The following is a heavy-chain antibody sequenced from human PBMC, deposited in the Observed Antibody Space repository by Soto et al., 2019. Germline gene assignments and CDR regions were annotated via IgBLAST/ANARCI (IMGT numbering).Heavy chain of an antibody. D-gene: IGHD3-10*01. Sequence: QVQLQESGPGLVKPSETLSLTCAVSGASISRIGFHWGWIRQPPGQGLEWIGSIYDAGTTFYNSSLKSRVTISADTSKNHFSLRLTSVTAADTAVYYCARRGSGHTFDYWGQGTLVTVSS. V-gene: IGHV4-39*01. CDR3: ARRGSGHTFDY. CDR2: IYDAGTT. CDR1: GASISRIGFH. J-gene: IGHJ4*02.